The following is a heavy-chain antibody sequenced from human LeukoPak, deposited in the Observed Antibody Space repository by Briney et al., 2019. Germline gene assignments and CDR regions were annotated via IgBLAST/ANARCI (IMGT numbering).Heavy chain of an antibody. J-gene: IGHJ4*02. Sequence: SVKVSCKASGGTFSSYAISWVRQAPGQGLGWMGGIIPIFGTANYAQKFQGRVTITADESTSTAYMELSSLRSEDTAVYYCAREGYGDYGAENFDYWGQGTLVTVSS. CDR1: GGTFSSYA. V-gene: IGHV1-69*13. D-gene: IGHD4-17*01. CDR3: AREGYGDYGAENFDY. CDR2: IIPIFGTA.